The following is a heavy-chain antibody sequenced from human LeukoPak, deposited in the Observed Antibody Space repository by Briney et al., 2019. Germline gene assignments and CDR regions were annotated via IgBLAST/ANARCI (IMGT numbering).Heavy chain of an antibody. CDR3: ARDRRDYDFWSGSIDY. J-gene: IGHJ4*02. Sequence: GRSLRLSCAASGFTFSSYAMHWVRQTPAKGLEWVAVISYDGSNKYHADSVKDRFTISRDNSKNTLYLQMNSLRAEDTAVYYCARDRRDYDFWSGSIDYWGQGTLVTVSS. CDR2: ISYDGSNK. V-gene: IGHV3-30-3*01. CDR1: GFTFSSYA. D-gene: IGHD3-3*01.